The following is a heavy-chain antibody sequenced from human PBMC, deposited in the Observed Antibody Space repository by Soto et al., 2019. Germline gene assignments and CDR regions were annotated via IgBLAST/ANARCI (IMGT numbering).Heavy chain of an antibody. D-gene: IGHD3-3*02. Sequence: QVQLQESGPGLVKPSETLALTCSVPGGAISSYYWSWVRQPAGKGLEWIGRVLSSGSTNYTASLQSRVTMSIDTSTNEVSLTLRSVTASDTAVYDCARVAFSYFGMDVWGPGTTGTFS. CDR1: GGAISSYY. CDR3: ARVAFSYFGMDV. J-gene: IGHJ6*02. V-gene: IGHV4-4*07. CDR2: VLSSGST.